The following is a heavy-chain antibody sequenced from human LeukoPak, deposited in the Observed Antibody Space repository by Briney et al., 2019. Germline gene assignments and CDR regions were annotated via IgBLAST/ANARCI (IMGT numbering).Heavy chain of an antibody. CDR2: GST. V-gene: IGHV4-4*07. J-gene: IGHJ3*02. CDR3: ARGLNYDILTGHWARRAFDI. Sequence: GSTNYNPSLKSRVTMSVDTSKNQFSLKLSSVTAADTAVYYCARGLNYDILTGHWARRAFDIWGQGTMVTVSS. D-gene: IGHD3-9*01.